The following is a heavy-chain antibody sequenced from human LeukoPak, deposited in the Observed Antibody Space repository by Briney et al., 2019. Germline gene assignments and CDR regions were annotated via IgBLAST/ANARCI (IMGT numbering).Heavy chain of an antibody. J-gene: IGHJ5*02. CDR2: IYYSGST. D-gene: IGHD2-15*01. CDR3: ARDRLGYCSGGSCQMA. CDR1: GGSISSGDYY. Sequence: SQTLSLTCTVSGGSISSGDYYWSWIRQPPGKGLEWIGHIYYSGSTYYNPSLKSRVTISVDTSKNQFSLKLSSVTAADTAVYYCARDRLGYCSGGSCQMAWGQGTLVTVSS. V-gene: IGHV4-30-4*01.